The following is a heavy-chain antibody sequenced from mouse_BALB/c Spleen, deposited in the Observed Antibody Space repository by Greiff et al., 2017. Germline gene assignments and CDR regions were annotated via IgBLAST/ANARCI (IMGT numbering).Heavy chain of an antibody. CDR3: ARGNYFDY. CDR2: INSNGGST. CDR1: GFTFSSYG. Sequence: EVKLVESGGGLVQPGGSLKLSCAASGFTFSSYGMSWVRQTPDKRLELVATINSNGGSTYYPDSVKGRFTISRDNAKNTLYLQMSSLKSEDTAMYYCARGNYFDYWGQGTTLTVSS. V-gene: IGHV5-6-3*01. J-gene: IGHJ2*01.